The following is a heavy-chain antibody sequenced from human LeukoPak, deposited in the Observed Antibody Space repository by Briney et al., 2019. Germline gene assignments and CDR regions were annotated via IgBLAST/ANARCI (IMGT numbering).Heavy chain of an antibody. V-gene: IGHV1-18*04. CDR1: GYTFTSYY. Sequence: ASVKVSCKASGYTFTSYYMHWVRQAPGQGLEWMGWISAYNGNTNYAQKLQGRVTMTTDTSTSTAYMELRSLRSDDTAVYYCARSLGYSYGYSLFDYWGQGTLVTVSS. D-gene: IGHD5-18*01. CDR2: ISAYNGNT. J-gene: IGHJ4*02. CDR3: ARSLGYSYGYSLFDY.